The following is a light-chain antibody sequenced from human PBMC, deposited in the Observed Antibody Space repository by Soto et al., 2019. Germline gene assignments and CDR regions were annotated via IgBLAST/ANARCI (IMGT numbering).Light chain of an antibody. J-gene: IGKJ5*01. CDR2: DSS. Sequence: DNVFPQSPATVSLCIGKSAKLAVWASQSVGSSLAWYQQKPGQAPRLLINDSSNRATGIPARFSGSGSGTDFTLTISSLEPEDFAVYYCQPRIIWPVSFGQGTRVEIK. CDR1: QSVGSS. V-gene: IGKV3-11*01. CDR3: QPRIIWPVS.